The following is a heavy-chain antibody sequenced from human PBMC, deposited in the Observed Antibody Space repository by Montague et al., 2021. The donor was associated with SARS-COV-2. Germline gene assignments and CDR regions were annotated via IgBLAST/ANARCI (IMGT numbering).Heavy chain of an antibody. D-gene: IGHD3-10*01. CDR1: GGSISDDGYF. V-gene: IGHV4-31*03. CDR3: ARALGGIDV. J-gene: IGHJ6*02. CDR2: IDKSGTT. Sequence: TLSLTCTVSGGSISDDGYFWNWIRQHPGKGLEWIGNIDKSGTTQYNPSLKSRVSLSVDTSKNQFSLTLRSATAAATALYYCARALGGIDVWGQGTTVIVSS.